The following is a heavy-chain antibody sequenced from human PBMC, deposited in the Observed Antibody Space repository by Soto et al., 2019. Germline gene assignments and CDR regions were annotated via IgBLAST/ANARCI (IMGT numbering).Heavy chain of an antibody. CDR3: PRDPSYYGSGSYYPSDY. CDR1: GFTFSSSS. Sequence: GGSLRLSCADSGFTFSSSSMNCVRQSPGKELEWVSSISGTSDYIYYAYSVKGRFTISRDNAKNSLYLQMNSLRVEDTAVYYCPRDPSYYGSGSYYPSDYWGPGT. D-gene: IGHD3-10*01. J-gene: IGHJ4*02. V-gene: IGHV3-21*01. CDR2: ISGTSDYI.